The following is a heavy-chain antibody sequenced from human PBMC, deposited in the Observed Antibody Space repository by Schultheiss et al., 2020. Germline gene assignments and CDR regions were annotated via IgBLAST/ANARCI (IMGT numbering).Heavy chain of an antibody. Sequence: SQTLSLTCTVSGGSISSGGYYWSWIRQHPGKGLEWIGYIYYSGSTYYNPSLKSRVTISVDTSKNQFSLKLSSVTAADTAVYYCARVSQSTVTTYSWYCDLWGRGTLV. CDR1: GGSISSGGYY. V-gene: IGHV4-31*03. D-gene: IGHD4-17*01. J-gene: IGHJ2*01. CDR3: ARVSQSTVTTYSWYCDL. CDR2: IYYSGST.